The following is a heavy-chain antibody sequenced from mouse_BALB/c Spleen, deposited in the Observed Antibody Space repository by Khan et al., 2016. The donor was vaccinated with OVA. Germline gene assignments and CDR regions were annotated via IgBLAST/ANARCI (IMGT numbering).Heavy chain of an antibody. D-gene: IGHD2-12*01. Sequence: QVQLKESGPGLVQPSQNLSITCTVSGFSLITYGVHWVRQSPEKGLEWLGVIWSGGSTDYNEAFISRLSISKDNSKSQVFFKMNSLQSDDTAIYYCAGSSYRYDFTYWGRGTLVTVSS. CDR3: AGSSYRYDFTY. V-gene: IGHV2-4-1*01. CDR1: GFSLITYG. J-gene: IGHJ3*01. CDR2: IWSGGST.